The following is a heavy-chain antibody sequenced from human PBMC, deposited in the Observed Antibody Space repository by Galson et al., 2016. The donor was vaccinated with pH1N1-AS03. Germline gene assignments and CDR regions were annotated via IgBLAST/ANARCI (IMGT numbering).Heavy chain of an antibody. J-gene: IGHJ4*02. CDR1: GFTFSSYA. V-gene: IGHV3-64*01. Sequence: SLRLSCAAAGFTFSSYAKYWVRQAPGKGLEYVSAISGNGVSTYYANSVKGRFTISRDNSKNTLYLQMGSLRAEDMAVYYCARGPVSYSNYWFPPPDYWGQGTLVTVAS. CDR2: ISGNGVST. CDR3: ARGPVSYSNYWFPPPDY. D-gene: IGHD6-13*01.